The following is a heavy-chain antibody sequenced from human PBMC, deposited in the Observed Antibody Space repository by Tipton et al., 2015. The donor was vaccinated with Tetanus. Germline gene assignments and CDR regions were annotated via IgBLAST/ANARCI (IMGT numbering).Heavy chain of an antibody. CDR1: GGSISSGGYY. Sequence: LRLSCTVSGGSISSGGYYWTWIRQHPGKGLEWIGDIYFSGSPYYNPSPQSRVTISVDTSKNQFFVNLSSVTDADPGVYYCAREQARGGRGWNYFDYGGQGALVTVSS. CDR2: IYFSGSP. V-gene: IGHV4-31*02. D-gene: IGHD3-10*01. J-gene: IGHJ4*02. CDR3: AREQARGGRGWNYFDY.